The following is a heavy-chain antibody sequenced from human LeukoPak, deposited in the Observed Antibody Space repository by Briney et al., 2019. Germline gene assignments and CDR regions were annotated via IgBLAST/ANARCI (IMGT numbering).Heavy chain of an antibody. CDR3: ARAVGGDGSGSL. D-gene: IGHD3-10*01. CDR1: GYTFTSYY. Sequence: ASVKVSCKASGYTFTSYYMHWVRQAPGQGLEWMGIINPSGGSTSYAQKFQGRVTMTRDVSTSTVYMELSSLRSEDTAVYYCARAVGGDGSGSLWGPGTLVTVSS. J-gene: IGHJ4*02. V-gene: IGHV1-46*01. CDR2: INPSGGST.